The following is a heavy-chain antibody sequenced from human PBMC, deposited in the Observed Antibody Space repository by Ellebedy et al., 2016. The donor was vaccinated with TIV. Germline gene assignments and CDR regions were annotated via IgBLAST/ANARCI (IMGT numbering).Heavy chain of an antibody. D-gene: IGHD4-17*01. CDR2: IIPILGIA. CDR1: GGTFSSYA. J-gene: IGHJ4*02. Sequence: AASVKVSCKASGGTFSSYAISWVRQAPGQGLEWMGRIIPILGIANYAQKFQGRVTITADKSTSTAYMELSSLRSEDTAVYYCATDLTVTTNNYWGQGTLVTVSS. V-gene: IGHV1-69*04. CDR3: ATDLTVTTNNY.